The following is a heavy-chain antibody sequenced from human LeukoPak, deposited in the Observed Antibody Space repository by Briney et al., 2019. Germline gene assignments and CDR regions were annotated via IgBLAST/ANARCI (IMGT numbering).Heavy chain of an antibody. CDR1: GGSISSSSYY. D-gene: IGHD1-14*01. Sequence: PSETLSLTCTVSGGSISSSSYYWGWIRQPPGKGLEWIGSIYYSGSTYYNPSLKSRVTISVDTSKNQFSLKLSSVTAADTAVYYCARDGPGGTWSFDYWGQGTLVTVSS. J-gene: IGHJ4*02. V-gene: IGHV4-39*07. CDR3: ARDGPGGTWSFDY. CDR2: IYYSGST.